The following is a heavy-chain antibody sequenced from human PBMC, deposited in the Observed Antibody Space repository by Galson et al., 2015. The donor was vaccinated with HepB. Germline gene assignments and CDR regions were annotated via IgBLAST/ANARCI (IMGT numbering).Heavy chain of an antibody. Sequence: CAISGDSVSSNSAAWNWIRQSPSRGLEWLGRTYYRSKWYNDYAVSVKSRITINPDTSKNQFSLQLNSVTPEDTAVYYCARDTVDFWSGHYYYYYMDVWGKGTTVTVSS. D-gene: IGHD3-3*01. CDR1: GDSVSSNSAA. V-gene: IGHV6-1*01. J-gene: IGHJ6*03. CDR2: TYYRSKWYN. CDR3: ARDTVDFWSGHYYYYYMDV.